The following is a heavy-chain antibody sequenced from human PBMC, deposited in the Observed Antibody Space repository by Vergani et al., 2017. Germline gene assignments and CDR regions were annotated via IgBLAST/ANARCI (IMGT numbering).Heavy chain of an antibody. D-gene: IGHD3-3*01. CDR1: GYTFTSYG. Sequence: QVQLVQSGAEVKKPGASVKVSCKASGYTFTSYGISWVRQAPGQGLEWMGGFDPEDGETIYAQKFQGRVTMTEDTSTDTAYMELSSLRSEDTAVYYCATATRDFWSGYFGLWGQGTLVTVSS. CDR3: ATATRDFWSGYFGL. V-gene: IGHV1-24*01. CDR2: FDPEDGET. J-gene: IGHJ4*02.